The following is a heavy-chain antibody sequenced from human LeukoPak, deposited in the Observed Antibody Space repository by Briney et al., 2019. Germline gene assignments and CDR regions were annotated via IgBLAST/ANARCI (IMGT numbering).Heavy chain of an antibody. CDR1: GFTFSSYE. Sequence: GGSLRLSCAASGFTFSSYEMNWVRQAPGKGLEWVSYISSSGSTIYYADSVKGRFTISRDNAKNSLYLQMNSLRAEDTAVYYCARSTTSSGSYYMFVGYYYYGMDVWGQGTTVTVSS. CDR2: ISSSGSTI. CDR3: ARSTTSSGSYYMFVGYYYYGMDV. J-gene: IGHJ6*02. D-gene: IGHD3-10*01. V-gene: IGHV3-48*03.